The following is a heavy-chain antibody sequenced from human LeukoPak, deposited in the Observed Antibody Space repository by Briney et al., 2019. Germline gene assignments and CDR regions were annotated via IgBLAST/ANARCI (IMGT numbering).Heavy chain of an antibody. J-gene: IGHJ4*02. D-gene: IGHD5-24*01. CDR1: GGSMSSYY. CDR3: ARGARAGYNLEPFDY. CDR2: IYYSGST. V-gene: IGHV4-59*08. Sequence: SETLSLTCTVSGGSMSSYYWSWIRQPPGKGLEWIGYIYYSGSTKYNPSLKSRVIISVDTSKNQFSLKLSSVTAADTAVYYCARGARAGYNLEPFDYWGQGTLVTVSS.